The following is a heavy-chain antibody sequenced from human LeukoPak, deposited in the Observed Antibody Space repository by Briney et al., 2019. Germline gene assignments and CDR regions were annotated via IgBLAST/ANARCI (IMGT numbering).Heavy chain of an antibody. CDR2: INSGGTVT. CDR1: GFTFSDFW. CDR3: AKGGLAAAGITDY. D-gene: IGHD6-13*01. J-gene: IGHJ4*02. Sequence: PGGSLRLSCAASGFTFSDFWMHWVRQAPGKGLVWVSRINSGGTVTNYADSVKGRFTISRDNAKNSLYLQMNSLRAEDTAVYYCAKGGLAAAGITDYWGQGTLVTVSS. V-gene: IGHV3-74*01.